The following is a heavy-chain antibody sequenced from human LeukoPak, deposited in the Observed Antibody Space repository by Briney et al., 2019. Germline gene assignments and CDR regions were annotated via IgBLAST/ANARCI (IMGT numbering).Heavy chain of an antibody. CDR2: IIPIFGTA. Sequence: AASVKVSCKASGDTFSSYAISWVRQAPGQGLEWMGGIIPIFGTANYAQKFQGRVTITADESTSTAYMELSSLRSEDTAVYYCARARHYYDSSGYYPYYYYYYGMDVWGQGTTVTVSS. J-gene: IGHJ6*02. CDR1: GDTFSSYA. V-gene: IGHV1-69*13. CDR3: ARARHYYDSSGYYPYYYYYYGMDV. D-gene: IGHD3-22*01.